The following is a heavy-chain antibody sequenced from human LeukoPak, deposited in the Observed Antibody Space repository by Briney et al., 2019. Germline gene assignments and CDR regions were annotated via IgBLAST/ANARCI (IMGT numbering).Heavy chain of an antibody. D-gene: IGHD1-26*01. V-gene: IGHV4-34*01. CDR3: ARSIVGATSHKTYYYYMDV. Sequence: SETLSLACAVYGGSFSGYYWSWIRQPPGKGLEWIGEINHSGSTNYNPSLKSRVTISVDTSKNQFSLKLSSVTAADTAVYYCARSIVGATSHKTYYYYMDVWGKGTTVTVSS. CDR2: INHSGST. CDR1: GGSFSGYY. J-gene: IGHJ6*03.